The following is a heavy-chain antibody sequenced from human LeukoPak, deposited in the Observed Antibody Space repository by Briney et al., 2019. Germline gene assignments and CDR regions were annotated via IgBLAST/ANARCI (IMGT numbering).Heavy chain of an antibody. D-gene: IGHD3-9*01. J-gene: IGHJ4*02. CDR3: ARMLRYSARYFDY. V-gene: IGHV1-8*01. CDR1: GYTFTSYD. Sequence: ASVKVSCKASGYTFTSYDINWVRQATGQGLEWMGWMNPNSGNTGYAQKFQGRVTMTRNTSISTAYMELSSLRSGDTAVYYCARMLRYSARYFDYWGQGTLVTVSS. CDR2: MNPNSGNT.